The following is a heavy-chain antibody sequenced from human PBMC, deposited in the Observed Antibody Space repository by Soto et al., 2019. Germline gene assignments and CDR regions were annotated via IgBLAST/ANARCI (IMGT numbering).Heavy chain of an antibody. D-gene: IGHD3-10*01. CDR3: ARFGELFSVDY. CDR2: ISSSSSYI. V-gene: IGHV3-21*01. J-gene: IGHJ4*02. Sequence: GSLRLSCSASGFSFSSYSMNWVRQAPGKGLEWVSSISSSSSYIYYADSVKGRFTISRDNAKNSLYLQMNSLRAEDTAVYYCARFGELFSVDYWGQGTLVTVSS. CDR1: GFSFSSYS.